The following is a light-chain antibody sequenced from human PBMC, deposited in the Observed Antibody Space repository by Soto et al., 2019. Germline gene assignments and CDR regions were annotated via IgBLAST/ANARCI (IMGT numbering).Light chain of an antibody. Sequence: NFMLTQPHSVSESPGKTVTISCTRSSGSIVSSYVQWYQQRPGGSPTTVIYKDNQRPSGVPDRFSGSIARSSNSASLTISGLEPEDEADYYCQSYDSSTVVFGGGTKVTVL. CDR3: QSYDSSTVV. CDR2: KDN. V-gene: IGLV6-57*01. J-gene: IGLJ2*01. CDR1: SGSIVSSY.